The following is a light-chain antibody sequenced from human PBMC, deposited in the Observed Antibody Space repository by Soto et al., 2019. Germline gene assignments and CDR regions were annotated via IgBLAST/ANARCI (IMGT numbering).Light chain of an antibody. CDR1: SSDVGGHNH. V-gene: IGLV2-11*01. J-gene: IGLJ1*01. Sequence: QSALTQPRSVSGSPGQSVTVSCTGTSSDVGGHNHVSWYQQHPGKAPKLMISDVNKRPSGVPDRFSGSKSGNTASLTISGLQDEDEADYYCCSFAGRIFVFGSGTKLTVL. CDR3: CSFAGRIFV. CDR2: DVN.